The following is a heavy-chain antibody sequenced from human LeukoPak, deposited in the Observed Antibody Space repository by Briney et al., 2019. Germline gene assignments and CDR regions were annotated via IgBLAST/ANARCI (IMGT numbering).Heavy chain of an antibody. CDR2: VQHIGGET. J-gene: IGHJ4*02. V-gene: IGHV3-7*01. Sequence: PGGSLRLSCAASGFTFNNAWMSWVRQAPGKGLEWVANVQHIGGETYYVDSVKGRFTISRDNPKNLLFLQINSLRVEDMAVYYCARETPRRGETRDGYRWGQGTLVTVSS. CDR1: GFTFNNAW. CDR3: ARETPRRGETRDGYR. D-gene: IGHD5-24*01.